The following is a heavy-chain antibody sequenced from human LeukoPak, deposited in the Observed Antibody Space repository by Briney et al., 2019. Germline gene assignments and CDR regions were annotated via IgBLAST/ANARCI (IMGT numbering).Heavy chain of an antibody. CDR1: GFSFSLYG. CDR2: ISNDGDSE. Sequence: PGGSLRLSCAASGFSFSLYGMHWVRQAPGKGLEWVTVISNDGDSEYYSDSAKGRFTISRDNAKDTLYLQMDSLRRDDTAVYFCAKDGRGRTFFGDIEYWGQGTLVAVSS. CDR3: AKDGRGRTFFGDIEY. J-gene: IGHJ4*02. D-gene: IGHD3-10*01. V-gene: IGHV3-30*18.